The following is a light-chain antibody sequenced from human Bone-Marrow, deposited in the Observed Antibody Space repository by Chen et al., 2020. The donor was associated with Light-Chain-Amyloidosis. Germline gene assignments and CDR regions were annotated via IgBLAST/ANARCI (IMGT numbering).Light chain of an antibody. Sequence: IVLTQSPGTLSLSPGEGANLSCRASQTISSNYLTWYQQNFGQAPRLLIYGSSSRATGIPDRFTGSGSGTDFTLTINRLEPEDFAMYYCQQYGTSPLTFGGGTKVEIK. CDR1: QTISSNY. J-gene: IGKJ4*01. V-gene: IGKV3-20*01. CDR3: QQYGTSPLT. CDR2: GSS.